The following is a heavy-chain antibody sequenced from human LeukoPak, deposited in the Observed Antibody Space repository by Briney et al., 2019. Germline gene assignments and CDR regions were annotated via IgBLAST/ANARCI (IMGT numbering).Heavy chain of an antibody. CDR1: GFAFRSQA. Sequence: GGSLRLSCAASGFAFRSQAMGWVRQAPGKGLEWVSVISDSGDTTYYADSVKGRSTISRDNSKNTLYLQMNSLRAEDTAIYYCAKDARRSDGWYFFDHWGQGVLVTVSS. CDR2: ISDSGDTT. D-gene: IGHD6-19*01. V-gene: IGHV3-23*01. CDR3: AKDARRSDGWYFFDH. J-gene: IGHJ4*02.